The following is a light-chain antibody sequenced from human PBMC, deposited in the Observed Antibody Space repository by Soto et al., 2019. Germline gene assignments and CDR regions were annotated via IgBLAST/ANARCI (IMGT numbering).Light chain of an antibody. J-gene: IGKJ5*01. CDR1: QDIRGA. CDR2: DVS. Sequence: AIQVTQSPSSLSASVGDRVTITCRASQDIRGALAWYQQKPGKAPKLLIYDVSTLESGVPSRFSGSGSGTEFTLNITSLQTEDFGTYYCQQFNSYPITFGHGTRLEIK. V-gene: IGKV1-13*02. CDR3: QQFNSYPIT.